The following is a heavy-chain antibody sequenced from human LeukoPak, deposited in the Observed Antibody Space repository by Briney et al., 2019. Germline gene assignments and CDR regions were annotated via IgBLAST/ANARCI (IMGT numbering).Heavy chain of an antibody. CDR1: GGSISNY. Sequence: SETLSLTCTVSGGSISNYWSWIRQPPGKGLEWIGYIYYSGSTNYNPSLKGRVTISVDTSKNQFSLKLSSVTAADTAVYYCARYSYDYVWGSYRQYNWFDPWGQGTLVTVSS. D-gene: IGHD3-16*02. CDR3: ARYSYDYVWGSYRQYNWFDP. CDR2: IYYSGST. V-gene: IGHV4-59*08. J-gene: IGHJ5*02.